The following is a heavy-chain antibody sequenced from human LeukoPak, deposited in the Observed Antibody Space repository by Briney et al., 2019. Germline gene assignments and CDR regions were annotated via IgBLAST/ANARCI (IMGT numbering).Heavy chain of an antibody. CDR2: IDTSGST. J-gene: IGHJ6*03. CDR3: ARDRRSATVNNYYYYYMDV. CDR1: DGSISGYY. Sequence: PSETLSLTCTLPDGSISGYYWSWIRQPAGKGLEWIGRIDTSGSTNYNPSLKSRVTMSVDTSKNQFSLKLTSVTAADTALYFCARDRRSATVNNYYYYYMDVWGQGSLVTVSS. V-gene: IGHV4-4*07. D-gene: IGHD4-11*01.